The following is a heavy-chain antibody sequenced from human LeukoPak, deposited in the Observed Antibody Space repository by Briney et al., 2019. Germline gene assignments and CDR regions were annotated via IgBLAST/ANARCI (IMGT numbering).Heavy chain of an antibody. CDR3: AKVHMPNWGTGYFDY. J-gene: IGHJ4*02. CDR2: ISYDGSDK. V-gene: IGHV3-30*18. Sequence: GGSVRLSCTDSGFIFTSYGMHWVRQVPGKGLEWVAGISYDGSDKWYEDSVKGRFTISRDNSKNTVYLQMNSLRAEDTAVYFCAKVHMPNWGTGYFDYWGQGTLVTVSS. CDR1: GFIFTSYG. D-gene: IGHD7-27*01.